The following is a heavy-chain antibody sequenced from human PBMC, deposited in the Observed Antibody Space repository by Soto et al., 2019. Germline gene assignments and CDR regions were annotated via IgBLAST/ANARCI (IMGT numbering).Heavy chain of an antibody. CDR3: ARDRAPLLWFGETYYYYGMDD. D-gene: IGHD3-10*01. V-gene: IGHV3-11*01. CDR2: ISSSGSTI. J-gene: IGHJ6*02. CDR1: GFTFSDYY. Sequence: QVQLVESGGGLVKPGGSLRLSCAASGFTFSDYYRSWIRQAPGKGLEWVSYISSSGSTIYYADSVKGRFTISRDNAKNSLYLQMNSVRAEDTAVYYCARDRAPLLWFGETYYYYGMDDWGQGTTVTVSS.